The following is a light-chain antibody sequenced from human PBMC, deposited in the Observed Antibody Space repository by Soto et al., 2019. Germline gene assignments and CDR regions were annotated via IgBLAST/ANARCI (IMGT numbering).Light chain of an antibody. Sequence: EIVLTQPPGTLSLSPGERATLSCRASQSVSSSYLAWYQQKPGQAPRILIYGASSRATGIPDRFSGSGSGTDFTVTISRLEPEDFAGYYCQHHGNSTTRTFGQGTEVEIK. V-gene: IGKV3-20*01. J-gene: IGKJ1*01. CDR3: QHHGNSTTRT. CDR2: GAS. CDR1: QSVSSSY.